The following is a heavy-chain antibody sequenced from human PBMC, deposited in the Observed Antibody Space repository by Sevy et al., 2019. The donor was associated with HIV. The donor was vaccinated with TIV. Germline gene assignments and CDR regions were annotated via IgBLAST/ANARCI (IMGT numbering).Heavy chain of an antibody. V-gene: IGHV3-23*01. CDR1: GFTFNTYA. CDR3: ASHGGSYPSHYIDY. Sequence: GGSLRLSCAASGFTFNTYAMSWVRQAPGRGLEWVSGITGSGASTYFVDSVKGRFTNSRDNSKDTLYLQMNSLGAEDTAVYYCASHGGSYPSHYIDYWGQGTLVTVSS. D-gene: IGHD1-26*01. CDR2: ITGSGAST. J-gene: IGHJ4*02.